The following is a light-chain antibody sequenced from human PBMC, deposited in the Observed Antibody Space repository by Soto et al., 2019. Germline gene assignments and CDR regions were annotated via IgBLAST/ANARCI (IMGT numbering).Light chain of an antibody. CDR1: SSDVGGYNF. CDR2: DVT. J-gene: IGLJ1*01. CDR3: SSYTSISTLV. V-gene: IGLV2-14*03. Sequence: QSVLTQPRSVSGSPGQSVTISCTGTSSDVGGYNFVSWYQQYPGKAPKLIIYDVTKRPSGVSNRFSGSKSGNTASLTVSGLQAEDEADYYCSSYTSISTLVFGTGTKVTVL.